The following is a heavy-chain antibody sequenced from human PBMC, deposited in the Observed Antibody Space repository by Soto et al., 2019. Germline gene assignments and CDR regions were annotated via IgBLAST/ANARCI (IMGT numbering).Heavy chain of an antibody. J-gene: IGHJ5*02. CDR3: AKDVVPAAIAENWFDP. Sequence: LSCAASGFTFSSYGMHWVRQAPGKGLEWVAVISYDGSNKYYADSVKGRFTISRDNSKNTLYLQMNSLRAEDTAVYYCAKDVVPAAIAENWFDPWGQGTLVTVS. CDR2: ISYDGSNK. V-gene: IGHV3-30*18. D-gene: IGHD2-2*01. CDR1: GFTFSSYG.